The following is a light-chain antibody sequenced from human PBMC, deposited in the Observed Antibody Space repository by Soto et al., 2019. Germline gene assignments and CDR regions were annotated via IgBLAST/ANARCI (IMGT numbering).Light chain of an antibody. CDR1: QSVRSSY. CDR2: GVS. Sequence: EIVLTQSPGTLSLSPGERATLSCRASQSVRSSYLAWYQQKLGQAPRLLIYGVSNRATGIPDRFSGSGSGTDFTLTISRLESEDFAVYYCQQYGTSPMTFGQGTKVDIK. V-gene: IGKV3-20*01. J-gene: IGKJ1*01. CDR3: QQYGTSPMT.